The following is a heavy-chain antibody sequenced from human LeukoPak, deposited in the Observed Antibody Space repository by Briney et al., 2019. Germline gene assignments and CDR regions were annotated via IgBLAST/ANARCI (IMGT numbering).Heavy chain of an antibody. V-gene: IGHV4-59*01. J-gene: IGHJ5*02. Sequence: PSETLSLTCTVSGGSISSYYWSWIRQPPGKGLEWIGYIYYSGSTNYNPSLKSRVTISVDTSKNQFSLNLRSVTAADTAVYYCARQGYSSGWADWFDPWGQGTLVTVSS. CDR1: GGSISSYY. CDR2: IYYSGST. D-gene: IGHD6-19*01. CDR3: ARQGYSSGWADWFDP.